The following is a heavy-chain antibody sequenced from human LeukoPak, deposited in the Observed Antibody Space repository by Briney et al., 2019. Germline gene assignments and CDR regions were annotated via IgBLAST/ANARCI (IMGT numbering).Heavy chain of an antibody. CDR1: GFTFSSYW. J-gene: IGHJ4*02. CDR3: AREQDEVPVGHGFDY. D-gene: IGHD2-2*01. V-gene: IGHV3-7*01. Sequence: GGSLRLSCAASGFTFSSYWMSWVRQAPGKGLEWVANIKQDGSEKYYVDSVKGRVTISRDNAKNSLYLQMNSLRAEDTAVYYCAREQDEVPVGHGFDYWGQGTLVTVSS. CDR2: IKQDGSEK.